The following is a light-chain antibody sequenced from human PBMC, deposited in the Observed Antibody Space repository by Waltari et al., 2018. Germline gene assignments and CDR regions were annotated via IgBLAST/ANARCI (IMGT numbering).Light chain of an antibody. V-gene: IGLV2-23*01. CDR1: SSDVGTYNL. CDR3: CAHAGSGIWV. J-gene: IGLJ3*02. CDR2: EDT. Sequence: QSALTQPASVSGSPGQSITLSCTGTSSDVGTYNLASWYQQHPGKVPKLIIYEDTKRPSGVSDRFSGSKSGNTASLTISGLQAEDEADYHCCAHAGSGIWVFGGGTKLTVL.